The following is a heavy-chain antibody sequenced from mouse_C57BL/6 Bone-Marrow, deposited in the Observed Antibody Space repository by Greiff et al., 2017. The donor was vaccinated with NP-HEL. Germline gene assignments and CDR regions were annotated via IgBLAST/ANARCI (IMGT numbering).Heavy chain of an antibody. D-gene: IGHD1-1*01. CDR2: INPNYGTT. CDR1: GYSFTDYN. CDR3: ARLHLLLRSYAMDY. Sequence: VQLQQSGPVLVKPGASVKISCKASGYSFTDYNMNWVKQSNGKSLEWIGVINPNYGTTSYNQKFKGKATLTVDQSSSTAYMQLNSLTSEDSAVYYCARLHLLLRSYAMDYWGQGTSVTVSS. J-gene: IGHJ4*01. V-gene: IGHV1-39*01.